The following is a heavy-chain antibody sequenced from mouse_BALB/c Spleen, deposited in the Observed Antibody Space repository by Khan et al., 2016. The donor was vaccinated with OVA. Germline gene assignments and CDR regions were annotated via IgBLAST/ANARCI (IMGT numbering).Heavy chain of an antibody. V-gene: IGHV1-4*01. CDR2: INPVSDYT. D-gene: IGHD2-14*01. J-gene: IGHJ3*01. CDR1: GYTFTSYT. CDR3: AKEGAYYRSDGWFAY. Sequence: VQLQESGAELTRPGASVKMSCKASGYTFTSYTMHWVKQRPGQGLEWIGYINPVSDYTNYNQNFKDKVTLTADKSSSTAYMQLRSLTSEDSAVYYCAKEGAYYRSDGWFAYWGQGTLVTVST.